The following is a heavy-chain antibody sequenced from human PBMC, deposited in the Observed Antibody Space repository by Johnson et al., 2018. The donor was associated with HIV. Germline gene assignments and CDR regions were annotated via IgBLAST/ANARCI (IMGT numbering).Heavy chain of an antibody. CDR3: TTGPVGARKGGGAFDI. D-gene: IGHD1-26*01. Sequence: QMQLVESGGGVVRPGGSLRLSCAASEFTFSSYGMHWVRQAPGKGLEWVAFIRYDGSTNYYADSVKGRFTISSDNSKNTLYLQMNSLRAADTAGYYCTTGPVGARKGGGAFDIWGQGTMVTVSS. V-gene: IGHV3-30*02. CDR1: EFTFSSYG. CDR2: IRYDGSTN. J-gene: IGHJ3*02.